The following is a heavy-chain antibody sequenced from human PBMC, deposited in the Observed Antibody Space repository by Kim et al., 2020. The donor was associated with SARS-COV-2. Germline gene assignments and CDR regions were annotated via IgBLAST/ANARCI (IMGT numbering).Heavy chain of an antibody. CDR3: ARRRGWAFDP. J-gene: IGHJ5*02. CDR2: IYYSGST. CDR1: GGSISSSSYY. Sequence: SETLSLTCTVSGGSISSSSYYWGWIRQPPGKGLEWIGSIYYSGSTYYNPSLKSRVTISVDTSKNQFSLKLSSVTAADTAVYYCARRRGWAFDPWGQGTLVTVSS. D-gene: IGHD3-16*01. V-gene: IGHV4-39*01.